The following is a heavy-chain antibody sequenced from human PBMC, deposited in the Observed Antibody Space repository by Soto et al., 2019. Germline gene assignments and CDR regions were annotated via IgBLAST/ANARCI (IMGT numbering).Heavy chain of an antibody. CDR1: GFTFSDYY. V-gene: IGHV3-11*06. D-gene: IGHD6-6*01. CDR3: ASASSSSEFDY. CDR2: ISSSSSYT. J-gene: IGHJ4*02. Sequence: GGSLRLSCAASGFTFSDYYMSWIRQAPGKGLEWVSYISSSSSYTNYADSVKGRFTISRDNAKNSLYLQMNSLRAEDTAVYYCASASSSSEFDYWGQGTLVTVSS.